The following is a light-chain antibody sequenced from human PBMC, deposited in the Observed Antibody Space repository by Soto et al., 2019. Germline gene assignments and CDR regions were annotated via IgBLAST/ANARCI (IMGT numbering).Light chain of an antibody. CDR2: GVS. Sequence: IDMTPSPGTLSFSPLERSTFSFRSSQSVSSSYIAWYQQKPGQAPRLLLYGVSTRATGIPDRFSGSGSGTDFTLAISRVEPEDFAVYFCQQYADSPITFGQGTRLEIK. V-gene: IGKV3-20*01. CDR3: QQYADSPIT. J-gene: IGKJ5*01. CDR1: QSVSSSY.